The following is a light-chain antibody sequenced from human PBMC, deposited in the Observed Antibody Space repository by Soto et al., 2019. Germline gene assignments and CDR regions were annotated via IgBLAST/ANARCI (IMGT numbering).Light chain of an antibody. CDR1: QGIGSW. V-gene: IGKV1-12*01. Sequence: DIQMTQSPSSVSASVGDRVTITCRASQGIGSWLGWYQQKPGKAPRLLIYGASSLQSGVLSRFSGSGSGTDFTLSISSLQPEDFATYYCQQTNGFPFTFGQGTRLEIK. CDR3: QQTNGFPFT. J-gene: IGKJ5*01. CDR2: GAS.